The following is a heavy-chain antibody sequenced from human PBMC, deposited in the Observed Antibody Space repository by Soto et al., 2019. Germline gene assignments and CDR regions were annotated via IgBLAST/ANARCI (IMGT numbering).Heavy chain of an antibody. Sequence: PGESLKISCNGSVYIFTNYWITWVRQMPGKGLEWMGRIDPTDSYTNYNPSFQGHVTISADKSINTAFLRWSSLKASDTAIFYCARLYYDVFPRMDVWGQGTTVTVSS. CDR2: IDPTDSYT. CDR1: VYIFTNYW. J-gene: IGHJ6*02. V-gene: IGHV5-10-1*01. CDR3: ARLYYDVFPRMDV. D-gene: IGHD3-9*01.